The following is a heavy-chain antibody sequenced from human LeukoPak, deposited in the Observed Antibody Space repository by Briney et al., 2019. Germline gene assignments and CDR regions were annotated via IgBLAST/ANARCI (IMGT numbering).Heavy chain of an antibody. CDR2: ISPYNGHR. J-gene: IGHJ4*02. Sequence: ASVKVSCKASGYRFTSHGITWVRQAPGQGLEWMGWISPYNGHRDYAQTLQGRVTMTTDPYPSTAYMELRSLRSDDTAVYYCVSGRDFDYWGQGTLVTVSS. CDR3: VSGRDFDY. CDR1: GYRFTSHG. V-gene: IGHV1-18*01.